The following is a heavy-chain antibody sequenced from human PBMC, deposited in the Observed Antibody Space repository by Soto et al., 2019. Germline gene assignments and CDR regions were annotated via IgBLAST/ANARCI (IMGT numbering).Heavy chain of an antibody. CDR3: AKDSTYYYDSSGYDY. J-gene: IGHJ4*02. V-gene: IGHV3-30*18. CDR2: ISYDGSNK. Sequence: QVQLVESGGGVVQPGRSLRLSCAASGFTFSSYGMHWVRQAPGKGLEWVAVISYDGSNKYYADSVKGRFTISRDNSKNTLYLQMNSLRAEDTAVYYCAKDSTYYYDSSGYDYWGQGTLVTVSS. D-gene: IGHD3-22*01. CDR1: GFTFSSYG.